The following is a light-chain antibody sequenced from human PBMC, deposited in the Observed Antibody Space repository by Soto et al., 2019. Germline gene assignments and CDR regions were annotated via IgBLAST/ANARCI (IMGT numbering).Light chain of an antibody. CDR1: NSNIGTNT. V-gene: IGLV1-44*01. CDR2: SNN. Sequence: QSVLTQPPSASGTPGQRVTISCSGSNSNIGTNTVNWYQQLPGTAPKLLIYSNNQRPSGVPDRFSGSKSGTSASLAISGLQSEDDADYYCSAWDDSLSGYVFGTGTKVT. CDR3: SAWDDSLSGYV. J-gene: IGLJ1*01.